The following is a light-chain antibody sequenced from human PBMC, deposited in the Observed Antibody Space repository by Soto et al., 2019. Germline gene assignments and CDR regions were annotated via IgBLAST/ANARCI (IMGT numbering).Light chain of an antibody. V-gene: IGKV3-15*01. Sequence: EIVMTQSPVTLSVSPGERVILSCRASQSVSNNVAWYQQKPGQAPELLIDGASNRATGTPARFSGSGSGTEFTLTISSLQSEDFAVYHCQQYNNWPGTFGQGTKIEIK. J-gene: IGKJ2*01. CDR3: QQYNNWPGT. CDR1: QSVSNN. CDR2: GAS.